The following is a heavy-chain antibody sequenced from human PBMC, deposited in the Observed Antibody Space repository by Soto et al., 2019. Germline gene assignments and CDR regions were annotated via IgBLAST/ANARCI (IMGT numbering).Heavy chain of an antibody. D-gene: IGHD3-10*01. Sequence: GGSLRLSCAASGFTFSSYAMSWVRQAPGKGLGWVSAISGSGGSTYYADSVKGRFTISRDNSENTLYLQMNSLRAEDTAVYYCAKDYPTMVRGVTRDYYGMDVWGQGTTVTVSS. CDR1: GFTFSSYA. J-gene: IGHJ6*02. CDR3: AKDYPTMVRGVTRDYYGMDV. CDR2: ISGSGGST. V-gene: IGHV3-23*01.